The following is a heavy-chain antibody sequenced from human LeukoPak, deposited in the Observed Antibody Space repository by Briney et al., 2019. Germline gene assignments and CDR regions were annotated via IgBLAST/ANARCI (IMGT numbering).Heavy chain of an antibody. CDR1: GFTFSSYG. D-gene: IGHD5-18*01. CDR2: ISSSSSYI. CDR3: ARGWNSYGYSY. J-gene: IGHJ4*02. V-gene: IGHV3-21*01. Sequence: KTGGSLRLSCAASGFTFSSYGMNWVRQAPGKGLEWVSSISSSSSYIYYADSVKGRFTISRDNAKNSLYLQMNSLRAEDTAVYYCARGWNSYGYSYWGQGTLVTVSS.